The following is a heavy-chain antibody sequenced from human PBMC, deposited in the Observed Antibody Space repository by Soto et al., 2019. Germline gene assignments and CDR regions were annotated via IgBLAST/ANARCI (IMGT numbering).Heavy chain of an antibody. Sequence: QVQLVQSGGEVKKPGASVKVSCKTSGYRFSRYGINWVRQAPGQGLEWMGWISTYNGNTQYAQKFQGRVIMTIDTSTNTAYLELRSLRSDDTAVYYCARDEEEANLMIVVLPGDYWGQGPRVSVSS. CDR1: GYRFSRYG. V-gene: IGHV1-18*01. J-gene: IGHJ4*02. CDR3: ARDEEEANLMIVVLPGDY. CDR2: ISTYNGNT. D-gene: IGHD3-22*01.